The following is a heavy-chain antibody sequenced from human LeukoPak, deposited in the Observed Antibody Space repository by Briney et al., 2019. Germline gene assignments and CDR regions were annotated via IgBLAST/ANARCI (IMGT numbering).Heavy chain of an antibody. V-gene: IGHV2-5*02. D-gene: IGHD2-15*01. CDR1: GFSLTTSGVG. Sequence: SGPTLAKPTQTLTLTCTFSGFSLTTSGVGVGWIRQPPGKALEWLALIYWDDEKRYSPSLNSRLTITKDTSKNQVVLTMTNMDPDDTATYYCGHMLGYAFDIWGQGTMLSVSS. J-gene: IGHJ3*02. CDR2: IYWDDEK. CDR3: GHMLGYAFDI.